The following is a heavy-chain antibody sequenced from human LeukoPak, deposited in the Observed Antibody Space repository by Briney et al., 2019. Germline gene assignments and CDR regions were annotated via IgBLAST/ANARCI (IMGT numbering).Heavy chain of an antibody. CDR1: GFTFSNAW. J-gene: IGHJ4*02. CDR2: IKSKTDGGTT. V-gene: IGHV3-15*01. CDR3: TTGFDFWSGYLDY. D-gene: IGHD3-3*01. Sequence: PGGSLRLSCAASGFTFSNAWMSWVRQAPGKGLEWVGRIKSKTDGGTTDYAAPVKGRFTISRDDSKNTLYLQMNSLKTEDTAVYYCTTGFDFWSGYLDYWGQGTLVTVSS.